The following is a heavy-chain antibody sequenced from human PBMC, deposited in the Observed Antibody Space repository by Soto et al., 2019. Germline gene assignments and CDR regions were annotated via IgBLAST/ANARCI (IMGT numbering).Heavy chain of an antibody. Sequence: PGGSLRLSCAASGFTFSSYSIYWVRQAPGRGLEWVSGISGSGSGTYYADSVKGRFTISRDNSKNTLYLQVNSLRAEDTAVYYCAKRSSGYYDTFDYWGQGTLVTVSS. D-gene: IGHD3-22*01. CDR3: AKRSSGYYDTFDY. J-gene: IGHJ4*02. CDR2: ISGSGSGT. CDR1: GFTFSSYS. V-gene: IGHV3-23*01.